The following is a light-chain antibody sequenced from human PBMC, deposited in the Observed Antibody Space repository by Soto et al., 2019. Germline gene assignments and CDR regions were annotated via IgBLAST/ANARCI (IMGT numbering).Light chain of an antibody. J-gene: IGKJ1*01. CDR2: VAS. Sequence: DIQQTKSPPSPLAAAGDSLTITCRASQYISPYLNWYQQKPGKAPKLLIYVASNLQSGVPSRCSGSGSGTDFTLTISSLQPEDISTDYCQESYTTSFGQGTKVDIK. CDR3: QESYTTS. CDR1: QYISPY. V-gene: IGKV1-39*01.